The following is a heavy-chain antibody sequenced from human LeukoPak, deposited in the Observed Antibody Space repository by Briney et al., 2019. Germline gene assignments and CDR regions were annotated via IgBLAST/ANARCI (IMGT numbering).Heavy chain of an antibody. CDR2: ISSNSGYI. V-gene: IGHV3-21*01. D-gene: IGHD5-24*01. J-gene: IGHJ6*02. Sequence: GGSLRLSCAASGLTFSSYSMNWVRQVPGKGLEWVSSISSNSGYIYYADSVRGRFTTSRDNAKNSLYLQMNSLRAEDTAVYYRAGDWVEKAMGMDVWGQGSTVTVSS. CDR3: AGDWVEKAMGMDV. CDR1: GLTFSSYS.